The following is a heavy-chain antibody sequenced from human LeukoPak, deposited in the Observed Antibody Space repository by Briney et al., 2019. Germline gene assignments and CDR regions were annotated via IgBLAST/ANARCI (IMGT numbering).Heavy chain of an antibody. J-gene: IGHJ4*02. Sequence: GGSLRLSCAASGFTFSSYGVHWVRQAPGKGLERVAFIRYDGSNKYYADSLKGRFTISRDNSKNTPYLQMNSLRAEDTAVYYCAKDGRGLSRILWWCLLIYWGQGTLVTVSS. D-gene: IGHD2-21*02. CDR2: IRYDGSNK. V-gene: IGHV3-30*02. CDR3: AKDGRGLSRILWWCLLIY. CDR1: GFTFSSYG.